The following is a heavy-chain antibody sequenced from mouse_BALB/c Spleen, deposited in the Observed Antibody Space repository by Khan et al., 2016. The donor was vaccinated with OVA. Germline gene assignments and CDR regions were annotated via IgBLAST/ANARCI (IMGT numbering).Heavy chain of an antibody. J-gene: IGHJ4*01. CDR1: GYSITSDYA. CDR2: ISSSGST. D-gene: IGHD2-3*01. V-gene: IGHV3-2*02. Sequence: EVELVESGPGLVKPSQSLSLTCTVTGYSITSDYAWNWIRQFPGNKLEWMGYISSSGSTNYNPALKSRISITRDTSKNQFFLQLNSVTTEDTATYYCARDGCLYNYAMDYWGQGTSVTVSS. CDR3: ARDGCLYNYAMDY.